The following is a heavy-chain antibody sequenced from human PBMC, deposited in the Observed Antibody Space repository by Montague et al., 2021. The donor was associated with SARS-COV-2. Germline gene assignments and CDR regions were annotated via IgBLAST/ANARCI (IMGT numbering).Heavy chain of an antibody. Sequence: SETLSLTCAVYGGSFSGYYWSWIRQPPGKGLEWIGEINHSGSTNYNPSLKSRVTMSMDTSKNQFSLKLSSVTAADTAVYYCARGVRQLGVRYYYYIDVWDKGTTVTVSS. V-gene: IGHV4-34*01. CDR1: GGSFSGYY. CDR3: ARGVRQLGVRYYYYIDV. CDR2: INHSGST. J-gene: IGHJ6*03. D-gene: IGHD6-6*01.